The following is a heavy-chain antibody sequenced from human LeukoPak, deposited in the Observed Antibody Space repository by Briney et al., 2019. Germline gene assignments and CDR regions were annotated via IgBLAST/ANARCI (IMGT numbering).Heavy chain of an antibody. D-gene: IGHD1-26*01. CDR2: IYYSGST. V-gene: IGHV4-59*01. CDR3: ARGRYNGSYRFDY. Sequence: SETLSLTCTVSGGSISSYYWSWIRQPPGKGLEWIGYIYYSGSTNYNPSLKSRVTISVDTSKNQFSLKLSSVTAADTAVYYCARGRYNGSYRFDYWGQGTLVTVSS. J-gene: IGHJ4*02. CDR1: GGSISSYY.